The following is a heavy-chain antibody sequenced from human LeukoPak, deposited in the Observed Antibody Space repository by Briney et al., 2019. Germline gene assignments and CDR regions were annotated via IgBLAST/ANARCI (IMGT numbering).Heavy chain of an antibody. D-gene: IGHD7-27*01. J-gene: IGHJ4*02. CDR1: GYTFTDSF. Sequence: GASVKVSCKASGYTFTDSFIHWVRQAPGPGPEWMKRMNANSGVTMYAQTLQDRVTMTRDTSISTAYMELSRLTSDDTALYYCARDLSSTSNWEFDYWGQGTLVTVSS. V-gene: IGHV1-2*06. CDR3: ARDLSSTSNWEFDY. CDR2: MNANSGVT.